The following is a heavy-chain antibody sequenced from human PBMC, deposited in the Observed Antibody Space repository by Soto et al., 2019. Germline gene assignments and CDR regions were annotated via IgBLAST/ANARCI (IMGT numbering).Heavy chain of an antibody. Sequence: SQTLSLTCTVSGGSISSYYWSWIRQPPGQGLEWIGYIYYSGSTNYNPSLKSRVTISVDTSKNQFSLKLSSVTAADTAVYYCARLRRDGYNFDYYGMDVWGQGTTVT. V-gene: IGHV4-59*01. CDR3: ARLRRDGYNFDYYGMDV. D-gene: IGHD5-12*01. CDR2: IYYSGST. J-gene: IGHJ6*02. CDR1: GGSISSYY.